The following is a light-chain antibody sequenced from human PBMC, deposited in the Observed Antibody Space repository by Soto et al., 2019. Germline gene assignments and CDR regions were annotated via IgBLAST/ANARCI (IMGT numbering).Light chain of an antibody. J-gene: IGLJ3*02. V-gene: IGLV2-14*03. CDR1: SSDIGGYDY. CDR3: SSYTSSSTSVV. CDR2: DVS. Sequence: QSVLTQPASVSGSPGQSITISCAGTSSDIGGYDYVSWYQHHPGKAPQLIIYDVSDRPPGVSDRFSGSKSGNTASLTISGLQAEDESYYYCSSYTSSSTSVVFGGGTKLTVL.